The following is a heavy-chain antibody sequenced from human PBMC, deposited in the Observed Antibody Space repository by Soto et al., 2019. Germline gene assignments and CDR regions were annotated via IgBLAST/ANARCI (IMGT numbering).Heavy chain of an antibody. CDR1: RHTFSNA. V-gene: IGHV1-3*01. CDR3: ATDGPLGGVPED. Sequence: QVQLVQSGAEVKKPGASVKLSCKASRHTFSNAVHWVRQAPGQGLEWMGWINAANGNTVYSQNFQDKVTITADTYPDTAYLELTRLTTADTAVYYCATDGPLGGVPEDWGHGTLVTVSS. J-gene: IGHJ4*01. CDR2: INAANGNT. D-gene: IGHD1-26*01.